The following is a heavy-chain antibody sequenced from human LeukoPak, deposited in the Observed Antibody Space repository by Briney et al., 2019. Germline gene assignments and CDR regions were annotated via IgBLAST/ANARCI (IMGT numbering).Heavy chain of an antibody. J-gene: IGHJ4*02. CDR2: ISYSGTT. CDR3: ARQDGELLAPPTFDY. CDR1: GGSISSSSYY. V-gene: IGHV4-39*01. D-gene: IGHD2-15*01. Sequence: SETLSLTCTVSGGSISSSSYYWGWIRQPPGKGLEWIGSISYSGTTYYNPSLKSRVAISVDTSKNQFSLKLSSVTAADTAVYYCARQDGELLAPPTFDYWGQGTLVTVSS.